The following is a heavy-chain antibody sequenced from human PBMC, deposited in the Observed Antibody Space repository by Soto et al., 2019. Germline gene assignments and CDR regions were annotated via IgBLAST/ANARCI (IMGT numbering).Heavy chain of an antibody. Sequence: ASVKVSCKVSGYTLTELSMHWVRQAPGKGLEWMGGFDPEDGETIYAQKFQGRVTMTEDTSTDTAYMELSSLRSEDTAVYYCATVFPYYDSGGYSNWFDPWGQGTLVTVS. D-gene: IGHD3-22*01. CDR1: GYTLTELS. CDR3: ATVFPYYDSGGYSNWFDP. CDR2: FDPEDGET. J-gene: IGHJ5*02. V-gene: IGHV1-24*01.